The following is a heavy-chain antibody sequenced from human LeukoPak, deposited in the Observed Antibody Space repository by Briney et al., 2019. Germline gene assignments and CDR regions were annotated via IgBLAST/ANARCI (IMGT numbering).Heavy chain of an antibody. J-gene: IGHJ4*02. CDR1: GGSISSSSYY. CDR3: ARRLRLGRAMVD. CDR2: IYYSGST. Sequence: PSETLSLTCTVSGGSISSSSYYWGWIRQPPGKGLEWIGSIYYSGSTYYNPSLKSRVTISVDTSKNQFSLKLSSVTAADTAVYYCARRLRLGRAMVDWGQGTLVTVSS. D-gene: IGHD5-18*01. V-gene: IGHV4-39*01.